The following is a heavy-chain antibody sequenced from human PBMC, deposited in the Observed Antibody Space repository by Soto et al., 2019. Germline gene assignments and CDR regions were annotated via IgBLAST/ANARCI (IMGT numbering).Heavy chain of an antibody. V-gene: IGHV3-74*01. CDR3: ARSDWFDP. CDR1: GFTFSTYW. CDR2: IKSDGSST. J-gene: IGHJ5*02. Sequence: GGSLKLSCAASGFTFSTYWMHWVRQAPGKGLVWVSRIKSDGSSTSYADSVKGRFTISRDNAKNTLYLQMNSLRVEDTAVYYCARSDWFDPWGQGTLVTVSS.